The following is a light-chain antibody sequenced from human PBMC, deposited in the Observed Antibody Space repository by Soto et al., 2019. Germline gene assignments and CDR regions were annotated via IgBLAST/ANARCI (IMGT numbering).Light chain of an antibody. CDR3: QAWDSSIHVV. J-gene: IGLJ2*01. CDR1: KLGDKY. CDR2: QDS. V-gene: IGLV3-1*01. Sequence: SYELTQPPSVSVSPGQTASITCSGDKLGDKYACWYQQKPGQSPVLVIYQDSKRPSGIPERFSGSNSGNTATLTISGTQAMDEAYYYCQAWDSSIHVVFGGGTKLTVL.